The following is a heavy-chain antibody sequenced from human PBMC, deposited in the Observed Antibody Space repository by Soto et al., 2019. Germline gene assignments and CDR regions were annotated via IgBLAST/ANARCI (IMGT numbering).Heavy chain of an antibody. V-gene: IGHV4-39*01. Sequence: QLQLQESGPGLVKPSETLSLTCTVSGGSISSSSYYWGWIRQPPGKGLEWIGSIYYSGSTYYNPSLESRVTISVDTSRNQFSLKLSSVTAADTAVYYCARHGAVAGLYYFDYWGQGTLVTVSS. CDR1: GGSISSSSYY. CDR3: ARHGAVAGLYYFDY. D-gene: IGHD6-19*01. J-gene: IGHJ4*02. CDR2: IYYSGST.